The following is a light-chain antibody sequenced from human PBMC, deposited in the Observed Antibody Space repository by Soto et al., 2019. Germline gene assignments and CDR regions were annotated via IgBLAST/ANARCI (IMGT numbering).Light chain of an antibody. CDR1: QSVRGS. J-gene: IGKJ1*01. V-gene: IGKV1-5*01. Sequence: DIQMTQSPSTLSASVGDRVTITCRASQSVRGSLAWYQQQPGKAPKLLIYDVSNLESGVPSRFSACGSGTEFTLSISSLQPDDFGTYYCQQFYMGWTFGQGTRVDIK. CDR2: DVS. CDR3: QQFYMGWT.